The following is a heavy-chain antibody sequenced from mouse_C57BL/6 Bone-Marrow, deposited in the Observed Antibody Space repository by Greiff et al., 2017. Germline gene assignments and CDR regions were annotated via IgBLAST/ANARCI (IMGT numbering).Heavy chain of an antibody. CDR3: VRHGEGFYYLDY. J-gene: IGHJ2*01. Sequence: EVKLLESGGGLVQPKGSLKLSCAASGFSFNTYAMNWVRQAPGKGLEWVARIRSKSNNYATYYADSVKDRFTISRDDSESMLYLQMNNLKTEDTAMYYCVRHGEGFYYLDYWGQGTTLTVSS. V-gene: IGHV10-1*01. CDR2: IRSKSNNYAT. CDR1: GFSFNTYA.